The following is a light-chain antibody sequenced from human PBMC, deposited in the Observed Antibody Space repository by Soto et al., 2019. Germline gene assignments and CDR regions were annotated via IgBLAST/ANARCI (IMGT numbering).Light chain of an antibody. CDR2: AAS. CDR3: QQRSNWRWLT. Sequence: EILMTQSPATLSVSPGERATLPSRASQSVSSDLAWYQQKPGQPARLLIYAASARATGIPARFSGSGSGTEFTLTISSLEPEDFAVYYCQQRSNWRWLTFGGGTKVDIK. V-gene: IGKV3-11*01. CDR1: QSVSSD. J-gene: IGKJ4*01.